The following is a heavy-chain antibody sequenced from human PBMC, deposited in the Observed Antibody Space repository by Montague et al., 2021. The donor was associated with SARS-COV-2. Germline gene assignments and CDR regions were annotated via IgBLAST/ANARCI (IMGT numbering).Heavy chain of an antibody. CDR2: IYNGGST. J-gene: IGHJ6*02. V-gene: IGHV4-59*01. CDR3: AREAVAKRVRTRMTGRVEETYYYGLDV. Sequence: SETLSLTCTVSGGSISNYYWSWIRQPPGKGLEWIGYIYNGGSTNYNPSLRSRVTISVDTSEIQFSLRLSSVTAADTAVYYCAREAVAKRVRTRMTGRVEETYYYGLDVWGQGTTVIVSS. D-gene: IGHD6-19*01. CDR1: GGSISNYY.